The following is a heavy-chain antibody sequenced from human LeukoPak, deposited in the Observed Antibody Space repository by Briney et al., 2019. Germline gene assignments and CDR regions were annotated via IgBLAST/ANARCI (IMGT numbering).Heavy chain of an antibody. Sequence: GGSLRLSCAASGFTFSDYYMSWIRQAPGKGLEWVSYISSSSSYTNYADSVKGRFTISRDNAKNSLYLQMNSLRAEDTALYYCAKDMGSGAYCGGDCHATMGYWGQGTLVTVSS. CDR2: ISSSSSYT. V-gene: IGHV3-11*05. J-gene: IGHJ4*02. CDR1: GFTFSDYY. D-gene: IGHD2-21*02. CDR3: AKDMGSGAYCGGDCHATMGY.